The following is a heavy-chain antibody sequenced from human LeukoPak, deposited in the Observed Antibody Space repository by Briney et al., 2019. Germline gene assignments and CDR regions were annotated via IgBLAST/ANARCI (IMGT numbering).Heavy chain of an antibody. CDR2: IKEDGSAK. CDR3: ARVYSSSSGKNAFDF. D-gene: IGHD6-6*01. J-gene: IGHJ3*01. CDR1: GFTFSSYW. V-gene: IGHV3-7*03. Sequence: GGSLRLSCAVSGFTFSSYWMSWVRQAPGKGLEWVANIKEDGSAKDHVDSVKGRFTISRDNAKNSLSLQMNSLGAEDTAVYYCARVYSSSSGKNAFDFWGQGTLVTVSS.